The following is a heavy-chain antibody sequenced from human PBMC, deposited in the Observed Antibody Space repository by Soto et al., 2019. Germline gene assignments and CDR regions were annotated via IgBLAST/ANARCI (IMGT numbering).Heavy chain of an antibody. CDR3: ARGAHYDFWSGGDYYYMDV. J-gene: IGHJ6*03. D-gene: IGHD3-3*01. CDR1: GGSISSYY. V-gene: IGHV4-59*01. Sequence: SETLSLTCTVSGGSISSYYWSWIRQPPGKGLEWIGYIYYSGSTNYNPSLKSRVTISVDTSKNQFSLKLSSVTAADTAVYYCARGAHYDFWSGGDYYYMDVWGKGTTVTVSS. CDR2: IYYSGST.